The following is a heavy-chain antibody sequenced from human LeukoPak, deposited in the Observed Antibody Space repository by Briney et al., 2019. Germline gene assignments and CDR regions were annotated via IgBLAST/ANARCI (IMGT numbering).Heavy chain of an antibody. Sequence: PGGSLRLSCAVSGFSFSSYEMNWVRQAPGKGLEWVSYISTSGSNMYYADSVKGRFTISRDNAKNSLFLQMNSLRVDDTAVYYCARGSGSYLDYWGQGTLVTVSS. J-gene: IGHJ4*02. CDR3: ARGSGSYLDY. D-gene: IGHD1-26*01. CDR1: GFSFSSYE. CDR2: ISTSGSNM. V-gene: IGHV3-48*03.